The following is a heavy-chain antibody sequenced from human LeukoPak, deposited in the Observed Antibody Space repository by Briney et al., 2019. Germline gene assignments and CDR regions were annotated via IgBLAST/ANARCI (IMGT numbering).Heavy chain of an antibody. Sequence: GGSLRLSCAASGFTFSSYAMSWVRQAPGKGLKWFSAISGSGGSTYYADSVKGRFTISRDNSKNTLYLQMNSLRAEDTAVYYCAKDGSGSYGSPFDYWGQGTLVTVSS. V-gene: IGHV3-23*01. CDR3: AKDGSGSYGSPFDY. CDR2: ISGSGGST. J-gene: IGHJ4*02. CDR1: GFTFSSYA. D-gene: IGHD3-10*01.